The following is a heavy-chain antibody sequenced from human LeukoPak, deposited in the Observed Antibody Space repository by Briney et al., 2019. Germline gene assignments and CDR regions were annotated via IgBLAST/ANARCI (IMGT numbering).Heavy chain of an antibody. CDR3: ARHNGWYDY. D-gene: IGHD6-19*01. V-gene: IGHV3-48*03. Sequence: GGSLRLSCAASGFTFSSYEMNWVRQAPGKGLEGISYISSSGSTMYADSVKGRFTISRDNAKNSLYLQMNSLRAEDTAVYYCARHNGWYDYWGQGTLVTVSS. CDR1: GFTFSSYE. J-gene: IGHJ4*02. CDR2: ISSSGSTM.